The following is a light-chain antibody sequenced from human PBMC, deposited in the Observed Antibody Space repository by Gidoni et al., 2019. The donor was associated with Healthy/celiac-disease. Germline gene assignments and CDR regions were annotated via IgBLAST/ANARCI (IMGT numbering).Light chain of an antibody. CDR1: QSISSY. V-gene: IGKV1-39*01. CDR3: QQSYSTLWT. CDR2: AAS. J-gene: IGKJ1*01. Sequence: DIQMTQSPSSLSASVGDRVTITCRASQSISSYLNWYQQKPGKAPKLLIYAASSLQSGVPSRFSGSGSGTDLTLTISSLQPEDFATYYCQQSYSTLWTFGQGTKVEIK.